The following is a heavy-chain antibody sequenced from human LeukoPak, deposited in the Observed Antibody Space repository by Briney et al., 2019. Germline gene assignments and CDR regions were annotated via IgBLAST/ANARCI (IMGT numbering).Heavy chain of an antibody. CDR3: AKNWGPYGDYEFFQH. V-gene: IGHV3-30*18. CDR1: GFTFSSYG. D-gene: IGHD4-17*01. CDR2: ISYDGRNK. J-gene: IGHJ1*01. Sequence: GRSLRLSCAASGFTFSSYGMHWVRQAPGKGLEWVAVISYDGRNKYYADSVKGRFTTSRDNSKNTLFLQMNSLRAEDTALYYCAKNWGPYGDYEFFQHWGQGTLVTVSS.